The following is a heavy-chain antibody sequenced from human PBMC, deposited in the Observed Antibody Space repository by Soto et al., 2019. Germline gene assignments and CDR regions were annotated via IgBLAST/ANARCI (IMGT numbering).Heavy chain of an antibody. V-gene: IGHV3-74*01. J-gene: IGHJ4*02. CDR2: IKTDGSST. Sequence: EVQLVESGGGLVQPGGSLRLSCAASGFSFSSYWMHWVRQAPGKGLVWVSRIKTDGSSTDYADSVKGRFTISRDNDKNTLYLQMNSLRAEDTAVYYCAKREGITYGLFHWGQGTLVTVSS. D-gene: IGHD3-10*01. CDR1: GFSFSSYW. CDR3: AKREGITYGLFH.